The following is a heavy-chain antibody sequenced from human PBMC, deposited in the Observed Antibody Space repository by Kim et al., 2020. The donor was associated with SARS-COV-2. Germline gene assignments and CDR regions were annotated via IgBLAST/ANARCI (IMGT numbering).Heavy chain of an antibody. CDR3: ARGEWGPQLAQYYYYGMDV. CDR2: ISAYNGNT. Sequence: ASVKVSCKASGYTFTSYGISWVRQAPGQGLEWMGWISAYNGNTNYAQKLQGRVTMTTDTSTSTAYMELRSLRSDDTAVYYCARGEWGPQLAQYYYYGMDVWGQGTTVTVSS. CDR1: GYTFTSYG. J-gene: IGHJ6*02. V-gene: IGHV1-18*04. D-gene: IGHD6-13*01.